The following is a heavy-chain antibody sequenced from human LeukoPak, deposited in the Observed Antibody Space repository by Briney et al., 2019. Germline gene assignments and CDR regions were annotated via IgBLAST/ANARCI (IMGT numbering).Heavy chain of an antibody. CDR3: AKRFTYSSTWYYFEY. J-gene: IGHJ4*02. D-gene: IGHD6-13*01. Sequence: PGGSLRLSCAASGFTFSSYAMHCVRQAPGEGLEWVAVISYDGSDIYYGGSVKGRFTSSRDNPKNTLYLQLNSLRAEDTAIYYCAKRFTYSSTWYYFEYRGEGTLVTVSS. CDR2: ISYDGSDI. CDR1: GFTFSSYA. V-gene: IGHV3-30*18.